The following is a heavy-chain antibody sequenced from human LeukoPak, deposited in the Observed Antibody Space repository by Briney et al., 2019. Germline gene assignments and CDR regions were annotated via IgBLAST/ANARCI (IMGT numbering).Heavy chain of an antibody. J-gene: IGHJ5*02. D-gene: IGHD1-7*01. CDR2: ISGNGGST. Sequence: PGGSLRLSCAASGFTFSSYSMIWVRQAPGKGLEYVSAISGNGGSTYYADSVKGRFTISRDNSKNTLYLQMSSLRAEDTAAYYCVKDWTITGTTRYNWFDPWGQGTLVTVSS. CDR3: VKDWTITGTTRYNWFDP. V-gene: IGHV3-64D*09. CDR1: GFTFSSYS.